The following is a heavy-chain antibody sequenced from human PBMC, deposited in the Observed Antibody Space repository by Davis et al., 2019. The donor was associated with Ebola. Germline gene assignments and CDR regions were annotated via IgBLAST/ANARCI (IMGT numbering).Heavy chain of an antibody. Sequence: GESLKISCAASGFTFSSYSMNWVRQAPGKGLEWVSYISSSSSTIYYADSVKGRFTISRDNAKNSLYLQMNSLRAEDTAVYYCARIPDIVVVPAAKYYYYYGMDVWGQGTTVTVSS. CDR2: ISSSSSTI. J-gene: IGHJ6*02. D-gene: IGHD2-2*01. V-gene: IGHV3-48*04. CDR1: GFTFSSYS. CDR3: ARIPDIVVVPAAKYYYYYGMDV.